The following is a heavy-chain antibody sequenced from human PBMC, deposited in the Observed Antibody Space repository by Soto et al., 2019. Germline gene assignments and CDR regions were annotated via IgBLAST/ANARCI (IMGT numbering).Heavy chain of an antibody. CDR1: GGSISRGDYY. J-gene: IGHJ4*02. CDR3: ARQSGYSYGDHDY. Sequence: PSETLSLTCTVSGGSISRGDYYWSWIRQPPGKGLEWIGYIYYSGSTYYNPSLKSRVTISVDTSKNQFSLKLSSVTAADTAVYYCARQSGYSYGDHDYWGQGTLVTVSS. V-gene: IGHV4-30-4*01. D-gene: IGHD5-18*01. CDR2: IYYSGST.